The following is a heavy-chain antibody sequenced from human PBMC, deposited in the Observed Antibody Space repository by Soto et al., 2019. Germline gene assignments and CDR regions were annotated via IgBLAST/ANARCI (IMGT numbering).Heavy chain of an antibody. D-gene: IGHD3-22*01. CDR1: GFTFSDYY. Sequence: QVQLVESGGGLVKPGGSLRLSCAASGFTFSDYYMSWIRQAPGKGLEWISYISTSGSTVYYLDSVKGRFTISRDNAKNSLYLQMNSLRAEDTAVYYCARDAYDTSGYYALYWGQGTLVTVSS. CDR3: ARDAYDTSGYYALY. CDR2: ISTSGSTV. V-gene: IGHV3-11*01. J-gene: IGHJ4*02.